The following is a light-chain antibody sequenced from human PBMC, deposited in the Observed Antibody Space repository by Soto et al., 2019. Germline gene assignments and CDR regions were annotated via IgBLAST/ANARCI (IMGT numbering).Light chain of an antibody. CDR3: CSYSDIDTKV. CDR1: SSDVGSYNL. Sequence: QSALTQPASVSGSPGQSITISCTGTSSDVGSYNLVSWYQQHPGKAPKLMIYEGSKRPSGVSNRFSGSKSGNTASLTISGLQAEDEADYYCCSYSDIDTKVFGTGTKVTVL. V-gene: IGLV2-23*01. CDR2: EGS. J-gene: IGLJ1*01.